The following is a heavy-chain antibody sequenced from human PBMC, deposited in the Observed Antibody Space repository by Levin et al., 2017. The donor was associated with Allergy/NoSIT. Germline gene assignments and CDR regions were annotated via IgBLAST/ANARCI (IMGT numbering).Heavy chain of an antibody. Sequence: GESLKISCQGSGHSFTSHWVGWVRQMPGKGLEWMGIFNPGDSTTRYSPSFQGQVTISVDKSISIAYLQWSSLEASDTAMYYCASHSVDGAFDIWGQGTLVSVPS. CDR2: FNPGDSTT. CDR1: GHSFTSHW. D-gene: IGHD2-21*01. V-gene: IGHV5-51*01. CDR3: ASHSVDGAFDI. J-gene: IGHJ3*02.